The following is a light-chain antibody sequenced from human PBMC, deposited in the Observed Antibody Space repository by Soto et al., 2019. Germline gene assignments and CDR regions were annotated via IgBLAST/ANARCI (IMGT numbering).Light chain of an antibody. Sequence: DIQMTQSPSTLSASVGDTVIITCRASQNIGRWLAWYQQKPGKAPKLLMHDASTLESGVPSRFSGSGSGAEFTLTISSLQADEFGTYYCQQYNSWASFGGGTKVEVK. CDR1: QNIGRW. CDR3: QQYNSWAS. CDR2: DAS. V-gene: IGKV1-5*01. J-gene: IGKJ4*01.